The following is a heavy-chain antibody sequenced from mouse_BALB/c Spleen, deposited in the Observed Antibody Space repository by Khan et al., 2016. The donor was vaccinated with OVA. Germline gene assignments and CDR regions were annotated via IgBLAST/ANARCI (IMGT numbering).Heavy chain of an antibody. CDR1: GFNIKDYY. CDR3: ARDGYSPWFAY. CDR2: VDPENGNT. Sequence: VQLKESGAELVRPGALVNLSCKASGFNIKDYYMHWVKQRPEQGLEWIGWVDPENGNTIYDPKFQGKASITSDTSSNSAYQQISSVSFEDTAVYYCARDGYSPWFAYWGQGTLVTVSA. D-gene: IGHD2-3*01. J-gene: IGHJ3*01. V-gene: IGHV14-1*02.